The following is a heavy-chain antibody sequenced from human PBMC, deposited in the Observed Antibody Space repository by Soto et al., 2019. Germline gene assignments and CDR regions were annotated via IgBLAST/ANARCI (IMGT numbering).Heavy chain of an antibody. D-gene: IGHD3-3*01. J-gene: IGHJ6*02. V-gene: IGHV1-8*01. CDR2: MNPNSGNT. CDR3: ARALARYYDFWSGYFNSYYYYGMDV. Sequence: NVSCKAPGYTFTSYDVNWVRQATGQGLEWMGWMNPNSGNTGYAQKFQGRVTMTRNTSISTAYMELSSLRSEDTAVYYCARALARYYDFWSGYFNSYYYYGMDVWGQGTTVTVSS. CDR1: GYTFTSYD.